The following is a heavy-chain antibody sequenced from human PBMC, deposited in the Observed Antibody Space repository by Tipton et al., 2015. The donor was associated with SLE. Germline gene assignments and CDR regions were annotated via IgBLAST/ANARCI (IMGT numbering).Heavy chain of an antibody. CDR2: IIPIFGTA. CDR1: GGTFSSYA. Sequence: QLVQSGPEVKKPGSSVKVSCKASGGTFSSYAISWVRQAPGQGLERMGGIIPIFGTANYAQKFQGRVTITTDESTSTAYMELSSLRSEDTTVYYCARAQSGYVNFYGMDVWGQGTTVTVSS. D-gene: IGHD5-12*01. J-gene: IGHJ6*02. CDR3: ARAQSGYVNFYGMDV. V-gene: IGHV1-69*05.